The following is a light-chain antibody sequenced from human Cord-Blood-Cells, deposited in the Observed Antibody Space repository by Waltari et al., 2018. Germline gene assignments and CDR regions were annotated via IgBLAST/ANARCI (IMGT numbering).Light chain of an antibody. Sequence: QSALTQPASVSGSPGQSITISCTGTSSDVGSYNLVSWYQQHPGKAPKLMIYEGSKRTPGVSNRFSGSKSGNTASLTISGLQAEDEADYYCCSYAGSGWVFGGGTKLTVL. V-gene: IGLV2-23*01. J-gene: IGLJ3*02. CDR3: CSYAGSGWV. CDR1: SSDVGSYNL. CDR2: EGS.